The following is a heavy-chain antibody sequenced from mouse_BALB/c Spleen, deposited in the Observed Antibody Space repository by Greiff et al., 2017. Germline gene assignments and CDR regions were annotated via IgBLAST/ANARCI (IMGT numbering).Heavy chain of an antibody. CDR2: ISTYYGDA. Sequence: QVQLKQSGAELVRPGVSVKISCKGSGYTFTDYAMHWVKQSHAKSLEWIGVISTYYGDASYNQKFKGKATMTVDKSSSTAYMELARLTSEDSAIYYCARGDMIRNYYAMDYWGQGTSVTVSS. D-gene: IGHD2-4*01. V-gene: IGHV1S137*01. CDR3: ARGDMIRNYYAMDY. CDR1: GYTFTDYA. J-gene: IGHJ4*01.